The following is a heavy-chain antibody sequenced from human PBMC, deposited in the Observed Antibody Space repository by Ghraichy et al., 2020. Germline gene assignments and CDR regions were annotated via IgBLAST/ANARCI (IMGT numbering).Heavy chain of an antibody. V-gene: IGHV3-64D*06. CDR2: ISSNGGST. CDR1: GFTFSSYA. D-gene: IGHD4-17*01. Sequence: GGSLRLSCSASGFTFSSYAMHWVRQAPGKGLEYVSAISSNGGSTYYADSVKGRFTISRDNSKNTLYLQMSSLRAEDTAVYYCVKSAHLDYGDYLSFDYWGQGTLVTVSS. J-gene: IGHJ4*02. CDR3: VKSAHLDYGDYLSFDY.